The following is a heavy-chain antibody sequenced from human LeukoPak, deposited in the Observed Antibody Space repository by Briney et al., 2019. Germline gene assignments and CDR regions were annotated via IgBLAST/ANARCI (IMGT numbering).Heavy chain of an antibody. CDR1: GYTFTKYY. CDR3: ARGSAVAVGRHDY. Sequence: GASVKVSCKASGYTFTKYYIHWVRQAPGQGLEWLGVINVSGGGATYAQKFQGRITMTRDTSTDTAYVELSSLRSEDTAVYYCARGSAVAVGRHDYWGQGTLVTVSS. J-gene: IGHJ4*02. V-gene: IGHV1-46*01. CDR2: INVSGGGA. D-gene: IGHD6-19*01.